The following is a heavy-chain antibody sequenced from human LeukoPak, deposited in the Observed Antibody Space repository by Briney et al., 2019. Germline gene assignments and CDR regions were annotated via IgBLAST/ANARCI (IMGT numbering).Heavy chain of an antibody. J-gene: IGHJ4*02. Sequence: PSEALSLTCAVSGGSISSSNWRSWVRQPPGKGLEWIGEIYHSGSTNYNPSLKSRVTISVDKSKNQFSLKLSSVTAADTAVYYCARAVAGKSAYYFDYWGQGTLVTVSS. CDR2: IYHSGST. CDR3: ARAVAGKSAYYFDY. CDR1: GGSISSSNW. D-gene: IGHD6-19*01. V-gene: IGHV4-4*02.